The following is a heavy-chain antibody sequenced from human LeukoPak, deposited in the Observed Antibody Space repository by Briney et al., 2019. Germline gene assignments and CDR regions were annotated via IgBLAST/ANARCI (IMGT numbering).Heavy chain of an antibody. CDR1: GGSISSYY. J-gene: IGHJ4*02. CDR3: AQLNRGSYYFDY. CDR2: IYYSGST. Sequence: SETLSLTCTVSGGSISSYYWSWIRQPPGKGLEWIGYIYYSGSTNYNPSLKSRVTISVDTSKNQFSLKLSSVTAADTAVYYCAQLNRGSYYFDYWGQGTLVTVSS. V-gene: IGHV4-59*01. D-gene: IGHD1-26*01.